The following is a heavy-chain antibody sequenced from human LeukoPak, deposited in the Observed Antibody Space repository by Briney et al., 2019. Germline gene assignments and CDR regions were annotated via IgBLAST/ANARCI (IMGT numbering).Heavy chain of an antibody. J-gene: IGHJ4*02. CDR1: GGTFSSYA. D-gene: IGHD3-10*01. V-gene: IGHV1-69*01. CDR3: AKDRLDYYGSGSYYNGLDY. Sequence: SVKVSCKASGGTFSSYAISWVRQAPGQGLEWMGGIIPIFGTANYAQKFQGRVTITADESTSTAYMELSSLRSEDTAVYYCAKDRLDYYGSGSYYNGLDYWGQGTLVTVSS. CDR2: IIPIFGTA.